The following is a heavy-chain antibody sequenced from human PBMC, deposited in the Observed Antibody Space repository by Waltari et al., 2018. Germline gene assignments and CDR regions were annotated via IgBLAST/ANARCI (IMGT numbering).Heavy chain of an antibody. CDR1: GYTFTAYY. CDR2: LTANTGDS. D-gene: IGHD1-1*01. V-gene: IGHV1-2*02. J-gene: IGHJ4*02. CDR3: ARETLPGNKIIDY. Sequence: QVQLVQSGAEVKEPGASVKVSCKTSGYTFTAYYLHWVRQAPGQGLEWMAWLTANTGDSKSAQTCQGRGTGTRDTSITTAYLELSGLRSDDTALYYCARETLPGNKIIDYWGQGTLVTVSS.